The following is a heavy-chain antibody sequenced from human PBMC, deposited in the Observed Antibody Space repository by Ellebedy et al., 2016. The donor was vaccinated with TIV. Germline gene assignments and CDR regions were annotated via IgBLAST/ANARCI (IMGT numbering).Heavy chain of an antibody. CDR1: GFTFSSYS. CDR2: ISSSSSYI. V-gene: IGHV3-21*01. Sequence: GESLKISCAASGFTFSSYSMNWVRQAPGKGLEWVSSISSSSSYIYYADSVKGRFTISRDNAKNSLYLQMNSLRAEDTAVYYCASSLGKDSSGYPGYFQHWGQGTLVTVSS. D-gene: IGHD3-22*01. CDR3: ASSLGKDSSGYPGYFQH. J-gene: IGHJ1*01.